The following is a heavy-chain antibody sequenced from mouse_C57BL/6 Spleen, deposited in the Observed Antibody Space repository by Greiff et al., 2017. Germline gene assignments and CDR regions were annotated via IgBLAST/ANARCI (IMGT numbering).Heavy chain of an antibody. V-gene: IGHV5-17*01. J-gene: IGHJ4*01. Sequence: EVQLLESGGGLVKPGGSLKLSCAASGFTFSDYGMHWVRQAPEKGLEWVAYISSGSSTIYYADTVKGRFTISRDNAKNTLFLQMTSLRSEDTAMCYCARYYGNYVYAMDYWGQGTSVTVSS. D-gene: IGHD2-1*01. CDR2: ISSGSSTI. CDR3: ARYYGNYVYAMDY. CDR1: GFTFSDYG.